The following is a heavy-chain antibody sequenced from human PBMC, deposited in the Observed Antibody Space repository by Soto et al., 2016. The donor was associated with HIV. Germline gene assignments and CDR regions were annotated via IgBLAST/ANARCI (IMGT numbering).Heavy chain of an antibody. J-gene: IGHJ4*02. CDR1: GFTFSTFW. Sequence: EVQLVESGGGLVQPGGSLRLSCEGSGFTFSTFWIHWVRQVPGKGLVWVSHINSDGTSTSYADSVKGRFTISRDNAKNTLYLQMNSLRAEDTAVYYCTRDWAGAYYDYWGQGTLVAVSS. CDR2: INSDGTST. CDR3: TRDWAGAYYDY. D-gene: IGHD6-19*01. V-gene: IGHV3-74*03.